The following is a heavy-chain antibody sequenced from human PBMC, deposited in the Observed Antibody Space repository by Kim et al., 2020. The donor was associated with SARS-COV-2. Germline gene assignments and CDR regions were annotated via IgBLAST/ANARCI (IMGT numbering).Heavy chain of an antibody. CDR1: GGSISSYC. CDR2: IYFSWST. V-gene: IGHV4-59*13. CDR3: ARGRLVDTAKVVDY. D-gene: IGHD5-18*01. J-gene: IGHJ4*02. Sequence: SETLSLTCTVSGGSISSYCWCWSWQPQDPGLERVWYIYFSWSTNSNPTLKSPVTISVDTSTNQFSLTLSSVTAADTAVDDCARGRLVDTAKVVDYWGQGTLVTVSS.